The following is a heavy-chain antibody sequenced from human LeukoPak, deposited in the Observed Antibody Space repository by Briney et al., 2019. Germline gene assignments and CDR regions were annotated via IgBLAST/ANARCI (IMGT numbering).Heavy chain of an antibody. Sequence: GSLRLSCAASGFTFSNSWTSWVRQAPGKGLEWVATIKPDGSAQYYVDSVKGRFTISRDNAKNSLFLQINSLRAEDTAVYYCANGGTYSSGPWGQGTLVTVSS. CDR1: GFTFSNSW. D-gene: IGHD3-22*01. CDR2: IKPDGSAQ. V-gene: IGHV3-7*01. CDR3: ANGGTYSSGP. J-gene: IGHJ5*02.